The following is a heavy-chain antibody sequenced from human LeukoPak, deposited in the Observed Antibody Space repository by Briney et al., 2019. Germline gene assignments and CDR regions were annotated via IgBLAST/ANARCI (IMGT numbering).Heavy chain of an antibody. J-gene: IGHJ4*02. CDR1: GFTFSTTW. CDR2: INSDGTST. V-gene: IGHV3-74*01. D-gene: IGHD1-26*01. Sequence: GGSLRLSCGASGFTFSTTWMHWVRQAPGKGLVCVSRINSDGTSTVYADSVKGRFTSSRDNAKNTVYLQMSGLGVDDTAVYYCARDNYYSIDYWGQGTLVTVSS. CDR3: ARDNYYSIDY.